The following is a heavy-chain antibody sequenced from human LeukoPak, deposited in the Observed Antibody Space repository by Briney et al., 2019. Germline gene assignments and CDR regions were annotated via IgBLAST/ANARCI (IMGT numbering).Heavy chain of an antibody. CDR3: ARSRGNFFNWLDT. Sequence: GGSLTLSCGRSGFTFIRYWMLGPPQAPGRGRVGVCRIKSDGNAARYADPVKSQFTISRDNAKNTLYLQIKSVRDEDTAVYYCARSRGNFFNWLDTWGQGTVVTVSP. D-gene: IGHD3-22*01. J-gene: IGHJ5*02. V-gene: IGHV3-74*01. CDR1: GFTFIRYW. CDR2: IKSDGNAA.